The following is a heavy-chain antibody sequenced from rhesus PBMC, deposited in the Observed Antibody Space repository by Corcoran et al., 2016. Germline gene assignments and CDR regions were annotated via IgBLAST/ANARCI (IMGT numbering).Heavy chain of an antibody. CDR2: IYGSGGGT. V-gene: IGHV4-106*01. J-gene: IGHJ4*01. CDR1: GGSISDAYY. CDR3: ARDSSGWILFDY. Sequence: QVQLQESGPGLVKPSETLSLTCAVSGGSISDAYYWSWIRQPPGKGLEWIGYIYGSGGGTNYNPSLKNRVTISIDTSKNQFSLKLSSVTAADTAVYYCARDSSGWILFDYWGQGVLVTVSS. D-gene: IGHD6-31*01.